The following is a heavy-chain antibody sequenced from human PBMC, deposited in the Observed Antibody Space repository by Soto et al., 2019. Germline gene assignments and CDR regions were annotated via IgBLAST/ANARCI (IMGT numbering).Heavy chain of an antibody. CDR1: GYTFTSYA. V-gene: IGHV1-3*01. J-gene: IGHJ4*02. CDR2: INAGNGNT. D-gene: IGHD4-17*01. CDR3: ARRGTTVTDFDY. Sequence: QVQLVQSGAEVKKPGASVKFSCKASGYTFTSYAMHWVRQAPGQRLEWMGWINAGNGNTKYSQKFQGRVTITRDTSASRAYMELSSLRSEDTAVYYCARRGTTVTDFDYWGQGTLVTVSS.